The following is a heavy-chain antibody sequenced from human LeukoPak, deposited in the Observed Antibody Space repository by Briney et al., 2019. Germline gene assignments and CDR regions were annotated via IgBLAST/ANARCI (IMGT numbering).Heavy chain of an antibody. Sequence: SEALSLTCTVSGDSIGSGGYYWSWFRQHPGEGLEWIGYIYYTGSTYYNPSLKSRLIISVDTSKNHFSLRLSSVTAADTAVYYCARRGSAVAGHFDYWGQGTLVTVSS. CDR2: IYYTGST. J-gene: IGHJ4*02. D-gene: IGHD6-19*01. CDR1: GDSIGSGGYY. V-gene: IGHV4-31*03. CDR3: ARRGSAVAGHFDY.